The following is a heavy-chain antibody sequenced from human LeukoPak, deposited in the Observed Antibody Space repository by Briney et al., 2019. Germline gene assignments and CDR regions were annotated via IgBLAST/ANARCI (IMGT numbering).Heavy chain of an antibody. CDR3: ARDSGSYYYGSGSYYVY. CDR1: GYTFTSYY. V-gene: IGHV1-46*01. D-gene: IGHD3-10*01. Sequence: ASVKVSCKASGYTFTSYYMHWVRQAPGQGLEWMGIINPSGGSTSYAQKFQGRVTMTRDTSTSTVYMELSSLRSEDTAVYYCARDSGSYYYGSGSYYVYWGQGTLVTVSS. CDR2: INPSGGST. J-gene: IGHJ4*02.